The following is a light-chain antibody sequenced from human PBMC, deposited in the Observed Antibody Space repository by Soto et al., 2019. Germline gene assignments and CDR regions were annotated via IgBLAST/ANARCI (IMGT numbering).Light chain of an antibody. CDR3: QQYGSSPQT. CDR2: GAS. CDR1: QSVSSSY. J-gene: IGKJ2*01. V-gene: IGKV3-20*01. Sequence: EIVLTQSPGTLSLSPGERATLSCRASQSVSSSYLAWYQQKPGQAPRLLIYGASSRATGIPDRFSGSGSETDFTLTISRLEPEDVAVYYCQQYGSSPQTFGQGTKLEIK.